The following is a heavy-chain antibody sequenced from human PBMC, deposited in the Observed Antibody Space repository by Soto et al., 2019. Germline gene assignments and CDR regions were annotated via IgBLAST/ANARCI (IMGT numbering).Heavy chain of an antibody. V-gene: IGHV1-18*01. Sequence: GASVKVSCNASSYTYTSYGINWVRQAPGQGLEWVGWIGVYNYDTKYAQKLQGRVTLTTEISTSTVYMELRSLRSDDTAVYYCARDESYYGSGFDYWCLGTLVTVSS. CDR1: SYTYTSYG. D-gene: IGHD3-10*01. J-gene: IGHJ4*02. CDR2: IGVYNYDT. CDR3: ARDESYYGSGFDY.